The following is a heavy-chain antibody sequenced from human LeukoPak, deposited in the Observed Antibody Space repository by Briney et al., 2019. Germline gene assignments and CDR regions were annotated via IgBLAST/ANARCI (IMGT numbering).Heavy chain of an antibody. CDR1: GFPASSKY. V-gene: IGHV3-66*04. Sequence: GGSLRLSCTASGFPASSKYMSWVRQASGKGLEWVSFIRSDATTAYADSVQGRFTISRDDSKNTLYLQMNSLRVEDTAVYYCARRRGGYGEGEFDYWGQGTLVTVSS. CDR3: ARRRGGYGEGEFDY. CDR2: IRSDATT. J-gene: IGHJ4*02. D-gene: IGHD4-17*01.